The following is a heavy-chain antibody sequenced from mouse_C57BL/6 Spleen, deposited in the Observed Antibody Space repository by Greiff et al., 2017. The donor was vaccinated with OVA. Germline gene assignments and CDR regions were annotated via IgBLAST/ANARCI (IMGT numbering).Heavy chain of an antibody. J-gene: IGHJ2*01. Sequence: QVQLKQSGAELVMPGASVKLSCKASGYTFTSYWMHWVKQRPGQGLEWIGEIDPSDSYTNYNQQFKGKSTLTVDKSSSTAYMQLSSLTSEDSAVYYCARSNHGSSKGLDYWGQGTTLTVSS. D-gene: IGHD1-1*01. V-gene: IGHV1-69*01. CDR2: IDPSDSYT. CDR3: ARSNHGSSKGLDY. CDR1: GYTFTSYW.